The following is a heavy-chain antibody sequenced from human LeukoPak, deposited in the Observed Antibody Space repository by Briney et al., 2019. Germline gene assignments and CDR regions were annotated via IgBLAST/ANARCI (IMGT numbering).Heavy chain of an antibody. CDR3: ARASYCGCGSCYSDY. CDR2: SNTHNGNT. J-gene: IGHJ4*02. V-gene: IGHV1-18*01. Sequence: ASVKLSCKASGYTXTSYSISWVRQAPGQGLEWMGWSNTHNGNTIYAKKDKGRVTMTTDTSTSTAYIELRSLKSDDTAVYYCARASYCGCGSCYSDYWGQGTLVTVPS. D-gene: IGHD2-15*01. CDR1: GYTXTSYS.